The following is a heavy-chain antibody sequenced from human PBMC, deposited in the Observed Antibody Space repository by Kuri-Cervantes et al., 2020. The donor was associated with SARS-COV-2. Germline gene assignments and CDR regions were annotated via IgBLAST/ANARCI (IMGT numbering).Heavy chain of an antibody. CDR1: GFTFSSYW. Sequence: GESLKISCAVSGFTFSSYWMSWVRQAPGKGLEWVADIKHDGGEEYYVDSVKGRFTISRDNAKNPLYLQMHSLRAEDTAVYYCARDMQILTGHYYLNFDYWGQGTLVTVSS. CDR3: ARDMQILTGHYYLNFDY. J-gene: IGHJ4*02. CDR2: IKHDGGEE. D-gene: IGHD3-9*01. V-gene: IGHV3-7*05.